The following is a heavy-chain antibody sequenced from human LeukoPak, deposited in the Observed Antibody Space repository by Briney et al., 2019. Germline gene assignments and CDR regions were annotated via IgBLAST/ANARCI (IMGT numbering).Heavy chain of an antibody. CDR2: INHSGST. V-gene: IGHV4-39*07. CDR1: GGSISGSSYY. D-gene: IGHD5-12*01. Sequence: PSETLSLTCSVSGGSISGSSYYWGWIRQPPGKGLEWIGEINHSGSTNHNPSLKSRVTISVDTSKNQFSLKLSSVTAADTAVYYCARPAGYGDYYYYYMDVWGKGTTVTVSS. CDR3: ARPAGYGDYYYYYMDV. J-gene: IGHJ6*03.